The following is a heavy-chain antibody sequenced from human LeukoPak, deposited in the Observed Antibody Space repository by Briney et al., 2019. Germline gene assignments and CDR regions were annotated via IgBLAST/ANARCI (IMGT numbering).Heavy chain of an antibody. CDR2: IFYSGST. V-gene: IGHV4-39*02. D-gene: IGHD6-13*01. CDR3: ARDIAADYFDY. Sequence: SETLSLTCTVSGGSISSGTYYWGWIRQPPGKGLEWIGSIFYSGSTSYNPSLKSRVTISVDTSKNQISLKLSSVTAADTAVYYCARDIAADYFDYWGQGTLVTVSS. CDR1: GGSISSGTYY. J-gene: IGHJ4*02.